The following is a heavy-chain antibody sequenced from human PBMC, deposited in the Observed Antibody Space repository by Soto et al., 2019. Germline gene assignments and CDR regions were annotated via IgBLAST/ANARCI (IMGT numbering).Heavy chain of an antibody. Sequence: GGSLRLSCAASGFTFSNYAMSWVRQAPGKGLEWVSSISGSTNNTYYTDSVKGRFTISRDNSKNTMYLQMNSLRAEDTAVYFCAKKSAGDYGGIFDCWGQGTLVTVSS. CDR1: GFTFSNYA. D-gene: IGHD4-17*01. J-gene: IGHJ4*02. CDR3: AKKSAGDYGGIFDC. V-gene: IGHV3-23*01. CDR2: ISGSTNNT.